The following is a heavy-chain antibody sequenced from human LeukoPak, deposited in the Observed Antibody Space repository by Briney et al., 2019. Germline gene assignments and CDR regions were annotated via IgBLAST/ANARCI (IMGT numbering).Heavy chain of an antibody. CDR3: ASHKLSSHYYYGMDV. CDR2: IVVGSGNK. D-gene: IGHD2/OR15-2a*01. Sequence: GASVKVSCKASGFTFTSSAMQWVRQARGQRLEWIGWIVVGSGNKNYAQKFQERVTITRDMSTSTAYMELSSLRSEDTAVYYCASHKLSSHYYYGMDVWGQGTTVTVSS. V-gene: IGHV1-58*02. J-gene: IGHJ6*02. CDR1: GFTFTSSA.